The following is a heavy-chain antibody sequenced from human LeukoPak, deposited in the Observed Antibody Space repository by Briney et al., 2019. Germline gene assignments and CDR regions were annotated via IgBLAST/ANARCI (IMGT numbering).Heavy chain of an antibody. Sequence: SETLSLTCTVSGGSVSSGSYYWSWIRQPPGKGLEWIGYIYYSGSTNYNPSLKSRVTISVDTSKNQFSLKLSSVTAADTAVYYCATTPLDSSGSFDYWGQGTLVTVSS. J-gene: IGHJ4*02. V-gene: IGHV4-61*01. CDR1: GGSVSSGSYY. CDR2: IYYSGST. CDR3: ATTPLDSSGSFDY. D-gene: IGHD3-22*01.